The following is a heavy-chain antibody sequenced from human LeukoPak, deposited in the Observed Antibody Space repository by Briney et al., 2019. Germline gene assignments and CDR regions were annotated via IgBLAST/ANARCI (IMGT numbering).Heavy chain of an antibody. CDR3: TKPRVLSPGVFDI. CDR1: GFTFNNYA. D-gene: IGHD2-8*02. Sequence: PGGSLRLSCAASGFTFNNYAMHWVRQAPGKGLEWVSGISWSSGNIGYADSVKGRFTISRDNVKNSLYLQMNSLRAEDTAFYYCTKPRVLSPGVFDIWGQGTMVTVSS. V-gene: IGHV3-9*01. J-gene: IGHJ3*02. CDR2: ISWSSGNI.